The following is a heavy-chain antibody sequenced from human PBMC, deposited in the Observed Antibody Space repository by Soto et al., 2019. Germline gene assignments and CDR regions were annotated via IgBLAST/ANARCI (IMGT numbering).Heavy chain of an antibody. CDR1: GFTFSSYS. CDR3: VRDHQYAFDI. D-gene: IGHD2-2*01. V-gene: IGHV3-48*01. J-gene: IGHJ3*02. CDR2: IVSSGSAM. Sequence: GSLRLSCEASGFTFSSYSMNWVRQAPGKGLEWVSYIVSSGSAMFYADSVKGRFTIFRDNAKNSLHLQMNGLRAEDTAVYYCVRDHQYAFDIWGQGTMVTVSS.